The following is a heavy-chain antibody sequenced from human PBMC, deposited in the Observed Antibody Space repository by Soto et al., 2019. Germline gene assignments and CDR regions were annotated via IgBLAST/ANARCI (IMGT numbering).Heavy chain of an antibody. V-gene: IGHV1-69*01. J-gene: IGHJ4*02. D-gene: IGHD3-10*01. Sequence: QVQLVQSGAAVKKPGSSVKVSCKASGGIFSTYAISWLRQAPGQGLEWMVGIIPLFGTPNYAQRFQGRVTSTADESTSTAYMELSRLRSEDTAVYYCARDRDDYGSGNYYNRIDFWGQGTLVTVSS. CDR1: GGIFSTYA. CDR3: ARDRDDYGSGNYYNRIDF. CDR2: IIPLFGTP.